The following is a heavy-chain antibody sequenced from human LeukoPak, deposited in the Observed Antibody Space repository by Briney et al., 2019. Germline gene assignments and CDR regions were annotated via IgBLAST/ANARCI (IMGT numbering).Heavy chain of an antibody. Sequence: GGSLRLSCAASGFTFSRYWMSWVRQAPGKGLEWVANIKQDGSAKYYVDSVKGRFTISRDNSKNTLYLQMNSLRAEDTAVYYCARRAGAYSHPYDYWGQGTLVTVSS. D-gene: IGHD4/OR15-4a*01. J-gene: IGHJ4*02. CDR2: IKQDGSAK. CDR3: ARRAGAYSHPYDY. CDR1: GFTFSRYW. V-gene: IGHV3-7*03.